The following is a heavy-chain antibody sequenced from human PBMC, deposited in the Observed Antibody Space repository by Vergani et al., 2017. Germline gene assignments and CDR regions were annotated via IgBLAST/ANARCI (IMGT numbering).Heavy chain of an antibody. V-gene: IGHV3-21*06. D-gene: IGHD2-8*01. CDR3: ARDCTSGGCPDNYGMDV. Sequence: VQLVESGGGLVKPGGSLRLSCAASGFTFSDFSMSWVRQAPGRGLGWVAFICSSGPYINYADSVKGRFIISRDNTNNSLFLQLRSLRAEDAAVYYCARDCTSGGCPDNYGMDVWGQGATVTVSS. CDR1: GFTFSDFS. J-gene: IGHJ6*02. CDR2: ICSSGPYI.